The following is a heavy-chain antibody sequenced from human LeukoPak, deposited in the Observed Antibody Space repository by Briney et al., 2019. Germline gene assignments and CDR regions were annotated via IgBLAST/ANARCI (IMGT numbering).Heavy chain of an antibody. CDR2: INQDESEK. CDR3: ARGSWYVDY. CDR1: GFTFSSYA. J-gene: IGHJ4*02. V-gene: IGHV3-7*01. Sequence: PGGSLRLSCAASGFTFSSYAMSWVRQAPGKGLEWVAKINQDESEKHYVDSVKGRFTISRDNAKNSLYLQMNSLRAEDTAVYYCARGSWYVDYWGQGTLVTVSS. D-gene: IGHD6-13*01.